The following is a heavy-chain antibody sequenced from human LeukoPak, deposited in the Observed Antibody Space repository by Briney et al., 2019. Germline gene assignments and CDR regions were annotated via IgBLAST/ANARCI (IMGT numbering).Heavy chain of an antibody. D-gene: IGHD3-10*01. CDR2: IFHSGST. J-gene: IGHJ4*02. Sequence: SETLSLTCAVYGASFSGHYWSWIRQPPGKGLEWIGEIFHSGSTNYNPSLKSRVTISVDTSKHHFSLKLSSVTAADTAVYYCAKHRLGFGDEIYFDYWGQGTLVTVSS. V-gene: IGHV4-34*12. CDR1: GASFSGHY. CDR3: AKHRLGFGDEIYFDY.